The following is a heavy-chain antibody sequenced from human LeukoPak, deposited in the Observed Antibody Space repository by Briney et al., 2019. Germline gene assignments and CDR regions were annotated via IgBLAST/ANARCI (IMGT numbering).Heavy chain of an antibody. CDR2: IYYSGST. CDR3: ARLQLRFLDWSRPYYYGMDV. J-gene: IGHJ6*02. Sequence: PSETLSLTCTVSGGSISSYYWSWLRQPPGKGLEWIGYIYYSGSTNYNPSLKSRVTISVDTSKNQFSLKLSSVTAADTAVYYCARLQLRFLDWSRPYYYGMDVWGQGTTVTVSS. CDR1: GGSISSYY. V-gene: IGHV4-59*08. D-gene: IGHD3-3*01.